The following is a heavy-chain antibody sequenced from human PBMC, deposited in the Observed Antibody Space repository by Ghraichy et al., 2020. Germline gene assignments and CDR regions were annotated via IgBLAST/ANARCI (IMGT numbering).Heavy chain of an antibody. CDR2: IYYTGDN. CDR3: ARDEEWRGDVDL. CDR1: GDSVSSNRYY. D-gene: IGHD3-16*01. Sequence: SETLYLTCTVSGDSVSSNRYYWSWIRQPPGKGLEWITYIYYTGDNDYNSSLRSRVTISLDTSKNQFSLQVRSVTAADTAVYYCARDEEWRGDVDLRGRGTLVTVSS. J-gene: IGHJ2*01. V-gene: IGHV4-61*01.